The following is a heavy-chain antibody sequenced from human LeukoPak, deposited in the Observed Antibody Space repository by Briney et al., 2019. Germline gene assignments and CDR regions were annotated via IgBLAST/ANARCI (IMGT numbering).Heavy chain of an antibody. CDR1: GFTFSSYA. Sequence: GGSLRLSCAASGFTFSSYAMSWVRQAPGKGLEWVSAISGSGGSTYYADSVKGRFTISRDNSKNTLYLQMNSLRAEDTAVYYCARAQPASAYYYDSSGYYAFDIWGQGTMVTVSS. CDR3: ARAQPASAYYYDSSGYYAFDI. V-gene: IGHV3-23*01. CDR2: ISGSGGST. J-gene: IGHJ3*02. D-gene: IGHD3-22*01.